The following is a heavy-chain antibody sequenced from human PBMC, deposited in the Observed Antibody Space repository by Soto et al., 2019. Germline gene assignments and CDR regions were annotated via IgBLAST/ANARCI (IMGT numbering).Heavy chain of an antibody. Sequence: SQPLSLTCVISGDSVSSSSVTWNWNRQSASRGLEWLGRTYYRSKWYNDYAESVKSRITINPDTSKNQFSLHLNSVTPEDTAVYYCVRLIGNSWLDFWGQGTLVTVSS. V-gene: IGHV6-1*01. CDR3: VRLIGNSWLDF. D-gene: IGHD1-26*01. CDR1: GDSVSSSSVT. CDR2: TYYRSKWYN. J-gene: IGHJ5*01.